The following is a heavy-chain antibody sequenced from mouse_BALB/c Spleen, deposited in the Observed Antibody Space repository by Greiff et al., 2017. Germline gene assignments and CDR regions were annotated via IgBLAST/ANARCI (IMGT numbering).Heavy chain of an antibody. V-gene: IGHV1-55*01. Sequence: QVQLQQPGAELVKPGTSVKLSCKASGYNFTSYWINWVKLRPGQGLEWIGDIYPGSGSTNYNEKFKSKATLTVDTSSSTAYMQLSSLASEDSALYSCARWRRDAMDYWGQGTSVTVSS. J-gene: IGHJ4*01. CDR1: GYNFTSYW. CDR2: IYPGSGST. CDR3: ARWRRDAMDY.